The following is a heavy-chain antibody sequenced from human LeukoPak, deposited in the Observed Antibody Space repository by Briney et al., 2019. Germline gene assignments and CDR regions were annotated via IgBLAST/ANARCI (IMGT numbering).Heavy chain of an antibody. J-gene: IGHJ6*02. D-gene: IGHD3-16*01. CDR3: ARVGEEYYGMDV. CDR2: IDHSGST. Sequence: PSETLSLTCAVSGGSIINSNWWSWVRQPPGKGLEWIGEIDHSGSTSYNPSLKSRVTISVDTSKNQFSLKLSSVTAADTAVYYCARVGEEYYGMDVWGQGTTVTVSS. V-gene: IGHV4-4*02. CDR1: GGSIINSNW.